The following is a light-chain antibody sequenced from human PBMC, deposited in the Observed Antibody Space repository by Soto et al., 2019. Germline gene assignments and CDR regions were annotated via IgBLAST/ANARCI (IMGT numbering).Light chain of an antibody. CDR3: QLYGDSRWT. V-gene: IGKV3-20*01. J-gene: IGKJ1*01. Sequence: EVVLTQSPGTLSLSPGDGATLSCRASQTVNTNYLIWYQQRPGQAPRLLIYGAFSRAPGIPDRFRGSGSGTDFPLTISRLEPEDFAVYYCQLYGDSRWTFGQGTK. CDR2: GAF. CDR1: QTVNTNY.